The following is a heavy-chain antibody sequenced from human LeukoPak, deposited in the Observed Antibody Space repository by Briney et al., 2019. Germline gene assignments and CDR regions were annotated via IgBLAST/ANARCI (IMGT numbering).Heavy chain of an antibody. CDR3: AKPLHYYDSSGYPDWYFDL. J-gene: IGHJ2*01. CDR1: GFTFSSYG. D-gene: IGHD3-22*01. CDR2: ISYDGSSE. V-gene: IGHV3-30*18. Sequence: GGSLRLSCAASGFTFSSYGIHWVRQAPGKGVEWVAVISYDGSSEYYADSVKGRFTISRDNSKNTLYLQMSSLRAEDTAVYYCAKPLHYYDSSGYPDWYFDLWGRGTLVTVSS.